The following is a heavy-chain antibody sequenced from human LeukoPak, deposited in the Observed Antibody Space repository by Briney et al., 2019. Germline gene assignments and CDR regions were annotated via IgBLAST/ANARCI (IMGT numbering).Heavy chain of an antibody. CDR2: MNPNSGNT. D-gene: IGHD2-21*02. CDR3: ARAWDLAYCGGDCYYSWFDP. CDR1: GYTFTSYD. J-gene: IGHJ5*02. Sequence: ASVKVSCKASGYTFTSYDINWVRQATGQGLEWMGWMNPNSGNTGYAQKLQGRVTMTRNTSISTAYMELSSLRSEDTAVYYCARAWDLAYCGGDCYYSWFDPWGQGTLVTVSS. V-gene: IGHV1-8*01.